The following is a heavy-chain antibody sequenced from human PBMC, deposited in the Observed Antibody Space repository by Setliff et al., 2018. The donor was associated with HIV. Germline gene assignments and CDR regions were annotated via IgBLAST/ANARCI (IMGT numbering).Heavy chain of an antibody. Sequence: SETLSLTCIVSGGSISSHYWSWIRQPPGKGLEWIGSIYYSGSTNYNPSLKSRVTISVDTSKNQFSLKLSSVTAADTAVYYCAREEGIVVVTATDAFDIWGQGTMVTVSS. CDR3: AREEGIVVVTATDAFDI. J-gene: IGHJ3*02. CDR2: IYYSGST. V-gene: IGHV4-59*11. CDR1: GGSISSHY. D-gene: IGHD2-21*02.